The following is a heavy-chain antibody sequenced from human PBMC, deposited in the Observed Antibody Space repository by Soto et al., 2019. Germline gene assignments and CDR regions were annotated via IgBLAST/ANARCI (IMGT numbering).Heavy chain of an antibody. Sequence: SETLSLTCAVSGGSISSGGYSWSWIRQPPGKGLEWIGYIFHIGSTYYNPSLKSRVTISINKSDNHFYLKLSSVTAADTAIYYCARRRGGEFDYWGQGILVTVSS. D-gene: IGHD6-25*01. CDR3: ARRRGGEFDY. CDR2: IFHIGST. J-gene: IGHJ4*02. CDR1: GGSISSGGYS. V-gene: IGHV4-30-2*01.